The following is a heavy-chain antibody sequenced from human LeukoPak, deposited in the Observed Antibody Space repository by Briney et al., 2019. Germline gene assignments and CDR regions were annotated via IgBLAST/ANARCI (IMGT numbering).Heavy chain of an antibody. D-gene: IGHD3-22*01. Sequence: PGGSLRLPCAASGFTFSSYGMHWVRQAPGKGLEWVAVISYDGSNKYYADSVKGRFTISRDNSKNTLYLQMNSLRAEDTAVYYCAKDPRYYYDSSGYYYGILYYFDYWGQGTLVTVSS. CDR3: AKDPRYYYDSSGYYYGILYYFDY. CDR1: GFTFSSYG. V-gene: IGHV3-30*18. CDR2: ISYDGSNK. J-gene: IGHJ4*02.